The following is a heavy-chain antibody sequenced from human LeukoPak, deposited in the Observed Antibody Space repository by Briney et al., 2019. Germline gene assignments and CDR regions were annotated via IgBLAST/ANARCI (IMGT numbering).Heavy chain of an antibody. J-gene: IGHJ6*02. CDR3: ATPTIIAAANV. CDR2: IRHDSSDI. D-gene: IGHD6-13*01. CDR1: GFTFSTYS. V-gene: IGHV3-48*01. Sequence: PGGSLRLSCAVSGFTFSTYSMNWVRQAPGKGLEWISFIRHDSSDIYYADSVKGRFTISRDNARDSLYLQMNSLRAEDTAVYYCATPTIIAAANVWGQGTTVTVSS.